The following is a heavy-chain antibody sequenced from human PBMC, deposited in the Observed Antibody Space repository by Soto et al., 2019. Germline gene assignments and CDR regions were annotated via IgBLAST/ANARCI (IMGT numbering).Heavy chain of an antibody. D-gene: IGHD3-3*01. CDR1: GGSISSGGYS. J-gene: IGHJ6*02. CDR2: IYHSGST. V-gene: IGHV4-30-2*01. CDR3: ASDQTRPSFGVVPSHYYYGMDV. Sequence: PAKTLSLTCAVSGGSISSGGYSWSWIRQPPGKGLEWIGYIYHSGSTYYKPSLKSRVTISVDRSKNQFSLKLSSVTAADTAVYYCASDQTRPSFGVVPSHYYYGMDVWGQGTTVTVSS.